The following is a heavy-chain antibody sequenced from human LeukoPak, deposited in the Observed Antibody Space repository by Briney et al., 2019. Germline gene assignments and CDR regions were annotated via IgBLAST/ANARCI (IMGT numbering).Heavy chain of an antibody. CDR2: INHSGST. CDR1: GYSISSGYY. Sequence: SETLSLTCTVSGYSISSGYYWGWIRQPPGKGLEWIGEINHSGSTNYNPPLKSRVTISVDTSKNQFSLKLSSVTAADTAVYYCARHRLRIVGAFDIWGQGTMVTVSS. J-gene: IGHJ3*02. V-gene: IGHV4-38-2*02. CDR3: ARHRLRIVGAFDI. D-gene: IGHD1-26*01.